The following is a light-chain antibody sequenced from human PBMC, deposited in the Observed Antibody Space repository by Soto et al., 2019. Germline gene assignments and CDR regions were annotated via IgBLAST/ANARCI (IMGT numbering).Light chain of an antibody. V-gene: IGLV2-14*01. CDR2: EVS. Sequence: QSALTQPASVSGSPGQSITISCTGTSSDVGGYNYVSWYQQHPGKAPKVMIYEVSNRPSGVSNRFSGSKSGNTASLTISGIQAEDEADYYCSSYTSSSTLGHVVFGGGTKLTVL. CDR3: SSYTSSSTLGHVV. J-gene: IGLJ2*01. CDR1: SSDVGGYNY.